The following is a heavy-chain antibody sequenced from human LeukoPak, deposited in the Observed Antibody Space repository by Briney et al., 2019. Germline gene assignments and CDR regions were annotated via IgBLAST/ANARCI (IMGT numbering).Heavy chain of an antibody. V-gene: IGHV1-2*02. CDR1: EYTFIGYY. Sequence: ASVKVSCKASEYTFIGYYLHWVRQAPGQGLEWMGWINPRTGGTNYAQNFQGRVTMARDTSISTAYMELGGLRSDDTAVYYCARDFTRDGGLDPWGRGTLVTVSS. CDR2: INPRTGGT. D-gene: IGHD4-23*01. J-gene: IGHJ5*02. CDR3: ARDFTRDGGLDP.